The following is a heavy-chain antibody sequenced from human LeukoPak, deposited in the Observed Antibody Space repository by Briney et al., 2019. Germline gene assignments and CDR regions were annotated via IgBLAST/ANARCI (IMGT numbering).Heavy chain of an antibody. J-gene: IGHJ3*02. V-gene: IGHV4-61*02. CDR1: GGSISSGGYF. D-gene: IGHD4-23*01. CDR3: ARSGGNSFLLGAYRKKKDAFDI. CDR2: IYTSGST. Sequence: SQTLSLTCTVSGGSISSGGYFWSWIRQPAGKGLEWIGRIYTSGSTNYNPSLKSRVTISVDTSKNQFSLKLSSVTAADTAVYYCARSGGNSFLLGAYRKKKDAFDIWGQGTMVTVSS.